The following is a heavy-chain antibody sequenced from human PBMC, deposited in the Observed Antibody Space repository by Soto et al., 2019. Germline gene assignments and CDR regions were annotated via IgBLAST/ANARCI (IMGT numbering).Heavy chain of an antibody. CDR1: TDSSSFTNSY. Sequence: ETLSLTCTVSTDSSSFTNSYWGWIRQPPGKGLQWIGSSSYDGGTFYNPSLKGRVVISFDTSKKQSSLQVTSVTAADTAVYFCARHRIEVVWRGFDFWGQGSPVTVSS. V-gene: IGHV4-39*01. D-gene: IGHD3-10*01. J-gene: IGHJ4*02. CDR2: SSYDGGT. CDR3: ARHRIEVVWRGFDF.